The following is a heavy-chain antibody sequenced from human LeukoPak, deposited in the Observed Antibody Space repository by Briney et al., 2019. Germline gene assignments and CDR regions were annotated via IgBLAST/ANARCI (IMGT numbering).Heavy chain of an antibody. Sequence: GGSLRLSCAASGFTFSNAWMSWVRQAPGKGLEWVGCITSKKDGGTTDYAAPVKGRFTISRDDSKNTLYLQMSSLKTEDTAVYYCCFSGYEDRLDYWGQGTLVPVSS. CDR2: ITSKKDGGTT. D-gene: IGHD5-12*01. J-gene: IGHJ4*02. CDR3: CFSGYEDRLDY. V-gene: IGHV3-15*01. CDR1: GFTFSNAW.